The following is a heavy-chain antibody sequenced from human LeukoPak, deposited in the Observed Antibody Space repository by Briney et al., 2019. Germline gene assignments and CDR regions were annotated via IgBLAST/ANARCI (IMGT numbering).Heavy chain of an antibody. D-gene: IGHD4-17*01. CDR2: INQSGST. CDR1: GGSFRGYY. CDR3: ASLGDYALDRIDY. V-gene: IGHV4-34*01. J-gene: IGHJ4*02. Sequence: SETLSLTCAVYGGSFRGYYWSWIRQPPGKGLEWIGEINQSGSTNYNPPLKSRVITSVDTSKNQFSLKLSSVTAADTAVYYCASLGDYALDRIDYWGQGTLVTVSS.